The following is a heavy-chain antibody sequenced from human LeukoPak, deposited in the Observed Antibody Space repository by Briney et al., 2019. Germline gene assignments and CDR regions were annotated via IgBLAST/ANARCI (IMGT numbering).Heavy chain of an antibody. Sequence: QPGGSLRLSCAASGFSFSTNPMSWVRQAPGKGLEWVAVISGSGGSTDYADSVKGRFTISRDKSKNTLYLQMNSLRAEDTAVYYCAKGAHTAARGLWAPSRPDTHYMDVWGKGTTVTVSS. CDR3: AKGAHTAARGLWAPSRPDTHYMDV. V-gene: IGHV3-23*01. CDR1: GFSFSTNP. CDR2: ISGSGGST. J-gene: IGHJ6*03. D-gene: IGHD6-6*01.